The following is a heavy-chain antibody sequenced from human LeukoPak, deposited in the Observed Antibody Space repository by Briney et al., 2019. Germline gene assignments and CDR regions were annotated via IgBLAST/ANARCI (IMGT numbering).Heavy chain of an antibody. J-gene: IGHJ6*02. V-gene: IGHV3-64*01. Sequence: GGSLRLSCAASGSTFSSYGIHWVRQAPGKGLEYVSAISNNGGSTYYAISVRGRFTISRDNSKSTVYLQMGSLRAEDMAVYYCARDLAIRFYGMDVWGQGTTVTVSS. CDR3: ARDLAIRFYGMDV. CDR1: GSTFSSYG. CDR2: ISNNGGST.